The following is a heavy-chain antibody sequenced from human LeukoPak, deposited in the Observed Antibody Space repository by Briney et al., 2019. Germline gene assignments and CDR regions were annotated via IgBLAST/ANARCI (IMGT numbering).Heavy chain of an antibody. V-gene: IGHV1-18*01. CDR3: ARGIPYYYDSSGYDCAFDI. CDR1: GYTFTSYG. Sequence: GASVKVSCKASGYTFTSYGISWVRQAPGQGLEWMGWISAYNGNTNYAQKLQGRVTMTTDTSTSTAYMELRSLRSDDTAVYYCARGIPYYYDSSGYDCAFDIWGQGTMVTVSS. J-gene: IGHJ3*02. CDR2: ISAYNGNT. D-gene: IGHD3-22*01.